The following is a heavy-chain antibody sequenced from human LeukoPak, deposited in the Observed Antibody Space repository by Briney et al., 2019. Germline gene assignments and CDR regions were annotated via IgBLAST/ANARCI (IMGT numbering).Heavy chain of an antibody. Sequence: SETLSLTCTVSGGSISSSSYYWGWIRQPPGKGLEWIGSIYYSGSTYYNPSLKSRVTISVDTSKNQFSLKLSSVTAADTAVYYCARGRRRSLYSSYSSGWYDPRESLPFDYWGQGTLVTVSS. J-gene: IGHJ4*02. CDR2: IYYSGST. CDR1: GGSISSSSYY. CDR3: ARGRRRSLYSSYSSGWYDPRESLPFDY. V-gene: IGHV4-39*07. D-gene: IGHD6-19*01.